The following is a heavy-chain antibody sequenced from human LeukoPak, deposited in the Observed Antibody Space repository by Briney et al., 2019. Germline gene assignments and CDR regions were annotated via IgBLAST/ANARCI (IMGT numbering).Heavy chain of an antibody. Sequence: GESLRISCKGSGYSFTSYWISWVRQMPGKGLVWMGIIYPGDSDSRYSPSLQGQVTISVDKSISTAYLQWSSLKASDTAMYYCARQGRIVVVTTTHDAFDIWGQGTMVTVSS. CDR1: GYSFTSYW. CDR2: IYPGDSDS. V-gene: IGHV5-51*01. J-gene: IGHJ3*02. CDR3: ARQGRIVVVTTTHDAFDI. D-gene: IGHD2-21*02.